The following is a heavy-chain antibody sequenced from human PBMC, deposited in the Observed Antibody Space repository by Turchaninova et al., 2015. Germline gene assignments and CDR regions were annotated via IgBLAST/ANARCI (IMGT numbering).Heavy chain of an antibody. V-gene: IGHV4-34*01. CDR2: IHHSGRT. J-gene: IGHJ3*02. CDR3: VRNSCDGGSCHGFDI. D-gene: IGHD2-15*01. Sequence: QVQLQQWGAGLLKPSEPLSLTCTVYGGSLTGHYWGWISQPPGKGLEWLGQIHHSGRTMYIPSLKSRVILAEDTSKNQFSLILYTVTAADTAVYYCVRNSCDGGSCHGFDIWGQGTMVTVSS. CDR1: GGSLTGHY.